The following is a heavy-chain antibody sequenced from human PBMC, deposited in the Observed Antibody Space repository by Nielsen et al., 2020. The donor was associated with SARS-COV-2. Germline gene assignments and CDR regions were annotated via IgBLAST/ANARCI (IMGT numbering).Heavy chain of an antibody. CDR2: ISWNSGSI. CDR1: GFTFDDYA. D-gene: IGHD1-14*01. CDR3: ARGRRVGTTLFEY. J-gene: IGHJ4*02. Sequence: GGSLRLSCAASGFTFDDYAMHWVRQAPGKGLEWVSGISWNSGSIAYADSVKGRFTISRDNAKNSLHLQMGSLRAEDTAFYYCARGRRVGTTLFEYWGQGTLVTVSS. V-gene: IGHV3-9*01.